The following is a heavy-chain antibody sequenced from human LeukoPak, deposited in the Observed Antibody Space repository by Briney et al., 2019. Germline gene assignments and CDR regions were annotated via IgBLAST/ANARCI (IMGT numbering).Heavy chain of an antibody. Sequence: GESLKISCKGSGFSFATSWIGWVRQMPGKGLEWMGIIYPGDSGTRYSPSFQGQVTISADKSISTAYLQWSSLKASDTAMYYCARLGSGYYYDAFDIWGQGTMVTVSS. CDR1: GFSFATSW. CDR2: IYPGDSGT. CDR3: ARLGSGYYYDAFDI. V-gene: IGHV5-51*01. D-gene: IGHD3-22*01. J-gene: IGHJ3*02.